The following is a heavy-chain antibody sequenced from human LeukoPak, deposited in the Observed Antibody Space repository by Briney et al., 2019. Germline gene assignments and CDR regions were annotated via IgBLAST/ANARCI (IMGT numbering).Heavy chain of an antibody. Sequence: SETLSLXCTVSGGSISSGSYYWSWIRQPAGKGLEWIGRIYTSGRTNYNPSLKSRVTISVDTSKNQFSLKLSSVTAADTAVYYCAREVATDSFDYWGQGTLVTVSS. J-gene: IGHJ4*02. CDR2: IYTSGRT. V-gene: IGHV4-61*02. CDR3: AREVATDSFDY. CDR1: GGSISSGSYY. D-gene: IGHD5-12*01.